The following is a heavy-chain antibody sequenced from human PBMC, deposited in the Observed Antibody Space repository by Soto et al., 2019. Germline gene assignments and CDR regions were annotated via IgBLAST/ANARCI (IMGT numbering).Heavy chain of an antibody. J-gene: IGHJ6*03. CDR3: ARERTFGDNKHNYMDV. D-gene: IGHD3-10*01. V-gene: IGHV3-33*01. CDR2: IWSDGSNE. CDR1: EFTFSRHG. Sequence: QVQLVESGGGVVQPGRSLRLSCAASEFTFSRHGMHWVRQAPGKGLQWVGVIWSDGSNEVYAESVKGRFISSRDNSKNILYLQMNSLRAEDTAVYYCARERTFGDNKHNYMDVWGTGITVTVSS.